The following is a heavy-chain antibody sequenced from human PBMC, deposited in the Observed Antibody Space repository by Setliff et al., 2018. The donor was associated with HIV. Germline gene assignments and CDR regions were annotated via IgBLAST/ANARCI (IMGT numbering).Heavy chain of an antibody. D-gene: IGHD3-16*01. CDR1: GGSISSSSYY. CDR2: IYYSGST. CDR3: ARFWVGLDAFGI. Sequence: SETLSLTCTVSGGSISSSSYYWGWIRQPPGKGLEWIGSIYYSGSTYYNLSLKSRVTISADTSKNQFSLKVRSVTAADTDVYYCARFWVGLDAFGIWGQGTMGAVSS. V-gene: IGHV4-39*01. J-gene: IGHJ3*02.